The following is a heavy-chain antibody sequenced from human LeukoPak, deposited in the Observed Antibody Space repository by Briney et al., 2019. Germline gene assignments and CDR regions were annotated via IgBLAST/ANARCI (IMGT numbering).Heavy chain of an antibody. CDR1: GFTFSSYW. CDR2: IKQDGGEK. J-gene: IGHJ2*01. V-gene: IGHV3-7*01. CDR3: AKGASGDYGYFDL. Sequence: TGGSLRLSCAASGFTFSSYWMHWVRQAPGKGLEWVANIKQDGGEKYYVDSVKGRFTISRDNAKNALYLQMNSLRAEDTAVYYCAKGASGDYGYFDLWGRGTRATVSS. D-gene: IGHD4-17*01.